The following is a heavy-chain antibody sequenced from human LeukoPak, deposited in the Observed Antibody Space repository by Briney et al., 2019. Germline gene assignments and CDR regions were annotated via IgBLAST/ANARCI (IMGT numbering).Heavy chain of an antibody. J-gene: IGHJ6*03. CDR3: ARCIESSYGPSGYYYYYMDV. Sequence: PSETLYPTSAVYGESFSGYLWGWSRKTTGKGREWIGEINHSGSTNYNPSLKSRVAISVDTSKDQFSLRLGSVTAADTAVYYCARCIESSYGPSGYYYYYMDVWGKGTTVTVSS. D-gene: IGHD5-18*01. CDR2: INHSGST. CDR1: GESFSGYL. V-gene: IGHV4-34*01.